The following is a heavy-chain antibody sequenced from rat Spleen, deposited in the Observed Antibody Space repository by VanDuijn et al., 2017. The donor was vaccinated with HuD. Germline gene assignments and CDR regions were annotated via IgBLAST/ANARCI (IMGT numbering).Heavy chain of an antibody. J-gene: IGHJ4*01. CDR1: GYSITSGY. CDR2: ISYSGGT. Sequence: EVQLQESGPGLVKPSQSLSLTCSVTGYSITSGYGWNWIRKFPGDKMEWMGYISYSGGTSYNPSLKSRISITRDTSKNQFFLQLNSVTTEDTATYYCARTDRGRDYYVMDAWGQGASVTVSS. V-gene: IGHV3-1*01. D-gene: IGHD4-3*01. CDR3: ARTDRGRDYYVMDA.